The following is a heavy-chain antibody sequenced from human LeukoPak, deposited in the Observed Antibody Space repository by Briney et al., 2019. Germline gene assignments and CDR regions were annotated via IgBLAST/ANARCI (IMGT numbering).Heavy chain of an antibody. V-gene: IGHV3-23*01. Sequence: GGSLRLSCAASGFTFSSYAMSWVRQAPGKGLEWVSAISGSGGSTYYADSVKGRFTISRDNSKNTLYLQMNSLRAEDTAVYYCARDPPVVPAAMWFDPWGQGTLVAVSS. CDR2: ISGSGGST. J-gene: IGHJ5*02. D-gene: IGHD2-2*01. CDR1: GFTFSSYA. CDR3: ARDPPVVPAAMWFDP.